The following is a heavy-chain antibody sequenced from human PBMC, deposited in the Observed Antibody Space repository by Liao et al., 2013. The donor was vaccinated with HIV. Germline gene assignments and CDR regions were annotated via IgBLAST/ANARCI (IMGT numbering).Heavy chain of an antibody. J-gene: IGHJ3*02. CDR2: IYSSGST. CDR3: VRSLLWFGELYAFDI. Sequence: QVQLQESGPGLVKPSQTLSLTCTVSGGSISSGSYYWNWIRQPAGKGLEWIGRIYSSGSTNYNPSLKSRVTMSVDTSKSQFSLKLSSVTAADTAVYYCVRSLLWFGELYAFDIWGQGTMVTVSS. CDR1: GGSISSGSYY. V-gene: IGHV4-61*02. D-gene: IGHD3-10*01.